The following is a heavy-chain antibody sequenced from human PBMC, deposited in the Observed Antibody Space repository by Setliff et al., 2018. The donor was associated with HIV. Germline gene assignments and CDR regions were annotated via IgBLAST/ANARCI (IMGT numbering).Heavy chain of an antibody. Sequence: PSETLSLTCTVSGGSISSSNYYWGWIRQPPEKGLEWIGTIYYGVSGTTSYNSSLKSRVTISVDTSENQFPLKVNSVTAADTAMYYCARKGEASSSFPYYYHYGLDVWGQGTPVTVSS. CDR1: GGSISSSNYY. CDR2: IYYGVSGTT. D-gene: IGHD6-6*01. J-gene: IGHJ6*02. V-gene: IGHV4-39*06. CDR3: ARKGEASSSFPYYYHYGLDV.